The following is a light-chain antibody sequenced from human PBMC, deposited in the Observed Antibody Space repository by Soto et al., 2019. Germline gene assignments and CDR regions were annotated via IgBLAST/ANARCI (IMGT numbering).Light chain of an antibody. J-gene: IGKJ5*01. V-gene: IGKV3-15*01. CDR2: GAS. CDR3: QQYNNWPIT. Sequence: EIVMTQSPGTLSVSPGERVTLSCRASQNVLSNLAWYQQKPGQAPRLLIYGASTRATGLPARFSGSGSGTQFTLTISSLQSEDFAVYYCQQYNNWPITFGQGTRLEMK. CDR1: QNVLSN.